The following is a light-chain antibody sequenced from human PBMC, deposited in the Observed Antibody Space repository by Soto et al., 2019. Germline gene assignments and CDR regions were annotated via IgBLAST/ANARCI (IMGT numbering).Light chain of an antibody. CDR3: CSYVGSSTLV. Sequence: QSVLTQPASVSGSPGQSITISCTGTSSDVGSYKLVSWYKQHPGKAPKVMIYEGSKRPSGVSNRFSGSKSGNTASLTISGLQAEDEADYYCCSYVGSSTLVFGGGTQLTVL. CDR2: EGS. J-gene: IGLJ3*02. CDR1: SSDVGSYKL. V-gene: IGLV2-23*01.